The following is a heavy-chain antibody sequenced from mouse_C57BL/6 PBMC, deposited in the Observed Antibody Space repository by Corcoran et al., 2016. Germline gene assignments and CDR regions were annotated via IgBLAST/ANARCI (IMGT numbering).Heavy chain of an antibody. CDR1: GYSITSGYY. V-gene: IGHV3-6*01. CDR3: AREGDYPYYYAMDY. Sequence: DVQLQESGPGLVKPSQSLSLTCSVTGYSITSGYYWNWIRQFPGNKLEWMGYISYDGSNNYNPSLKNRISITRDTSKNQFFLKLNSVTTEDTATYYCAREGDYPYYYAMDYWGQGTSVTVSS. J-gene: IGHJ4*01. CDR2: ISYDGSN. D-gene: IGHD2-4*01.